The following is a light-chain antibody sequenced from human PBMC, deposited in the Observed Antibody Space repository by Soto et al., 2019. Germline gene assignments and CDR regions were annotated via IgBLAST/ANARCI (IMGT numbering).Light chain of an antibody. CDR3: QQRSNWPPWT. V-gene: IGKV3-11*01. CDR1: QSVSSS. J-gene: IGKJ1*01. Sequence: FVVTQSPDTLSLSPGETATLSCRASQSVSSSVAWYQHKPGQSPRLVVYSGYKRSPGIPARFSGSGSGTDFTLTISSLESDDFAVYYCQQRSNWPPWTFGQGTKVDIK. CDR2: SGY.